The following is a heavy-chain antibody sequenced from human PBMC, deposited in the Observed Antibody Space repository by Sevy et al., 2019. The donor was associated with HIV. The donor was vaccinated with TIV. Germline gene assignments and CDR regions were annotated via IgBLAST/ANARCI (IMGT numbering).Heavy chain of an antibody. Sequence: GGSLRLSCAASGFTFSSYGMHWVRQAPGKGLEWVALICNDGSSKYYADSVKGRFTISRDNSKNTLYLQMNSLRAEDTTMYYCASGAYYYASRTENFDYWGQGTLVTVSS. CDR2: ICNDGSSK. D-gene: IGHD3-10*01. V-gene: IGHV3-33*01. CDR1: GFTFSSYG. J-gene: IGHJ4*02. CDR3: ASGAYYYASRTENFDY.